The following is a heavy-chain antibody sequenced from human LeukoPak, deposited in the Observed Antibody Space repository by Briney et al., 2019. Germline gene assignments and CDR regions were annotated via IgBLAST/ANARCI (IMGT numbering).Heavy chain of an antibody. Sequence: SETLSLTRAVSGYSISSGYYWGWIRQPPGKGLEWIGSIYHSGSTYYNPSLKSRVTVSLDTSKNQFSLRLTSVTAADTAVYYCATYVEAPMVDAFDIWGQGTVVTVSS. CDR2: IYHSGST. CDR3: ATYVEAPMVDAFDI. D-gene: IGHD5-18*01. CDR1: GYSISSGYY. J-gene: IGHJ3*02. V-gene: IGHV4-38-2*01.